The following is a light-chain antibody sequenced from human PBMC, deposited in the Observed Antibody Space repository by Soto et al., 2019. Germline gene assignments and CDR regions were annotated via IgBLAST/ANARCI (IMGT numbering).Light chain of an antibody. CDR2: DAS. V-gene: IGKV1-5*01. J-gene: IGKJ1*01. Sequence: DIQMTQSPATLSASVGYRVTITCRASQSVRSWLAWYQQKPGTAPKLLIFDASRLESGVPSRFSGSGSGTEFTLTISSLQPDDFATYYCQQYNSFRAFGQGTKVDIK. CDR3: QQYNSFRA. CDR1: QSVRSW.